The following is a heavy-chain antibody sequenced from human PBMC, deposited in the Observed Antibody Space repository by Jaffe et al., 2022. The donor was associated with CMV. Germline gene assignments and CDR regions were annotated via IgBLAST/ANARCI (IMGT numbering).Heavy chain of an antibody. V-gene: IGHV3-49*04. CDR3: TRDRYYYDSSGYGY. Sequence: EVQLVESGGGLVQPGRSLRLSCTASGFTFGDYAMSWVRQAPGKGLEWVGFIRSKAYGGTTEYAASVKGRFTISRDDSKSIAYLQMNSLKTEDTAVYYCTRDRYYYDSSGYGYWGQGTLVTVSS. D-gene: IGHD3-22*01. CDR2: IRSKAYGGTT. CDR1: GFTFGDYA. J-gene: IGHJ4*02.